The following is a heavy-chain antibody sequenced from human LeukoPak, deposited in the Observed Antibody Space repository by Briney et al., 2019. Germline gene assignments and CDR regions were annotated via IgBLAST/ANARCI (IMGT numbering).Heavy chain of an antibody. CDR1: GFTSSDYY. Sequence: GGSLRLSCAASGFTSSDYYMSWIRQAPGKGLEWVSYISSSGSTIYYADSVKCRFTISRDNAKNSLYLQMNSLRAEDTAVYYCARDGPPYYYDSSGYYCDYWGQGTLVTVSS. V-gene: IGHV3-11*01. CDR3: ARDGPPYYYDSSGYYCDY. J-gene: IGHJ4*02. D-gene: IGHD3-22*01. CDR2: ISSSGSTI.